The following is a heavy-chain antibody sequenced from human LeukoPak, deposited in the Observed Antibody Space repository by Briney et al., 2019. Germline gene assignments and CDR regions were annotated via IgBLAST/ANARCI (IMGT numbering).Heavy chain of an antibody. Sequence: SETLSLTCTVSDGSINIYYWSWIRQAPGKGLEWIGYIYNSGSTNYNSSLRRRVTISMDTSKIQFSLRLTSVTAADTAMYYCARGYNYGAHYWFDYWGQGTLVTVSS. CDR1: DGSINIYY. J-gene: IGHJ4*02. D-gene: IGHD5-18*01. CDR3: ARGYNYGAHYWFDY. CDR2: IYNSGST. V-gene: IGHV4-59*01.